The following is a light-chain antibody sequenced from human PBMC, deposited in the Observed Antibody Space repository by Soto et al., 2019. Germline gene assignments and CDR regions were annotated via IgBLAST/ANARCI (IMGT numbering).Light chain of an antibody. J-gene: IGKJ5*01. Sequence: EIVLTQSPCTLSLSPVERATLSCSASQSVSSSYLAWYQQKPGQAPRLLIYGASSRATGIPDRFSGTGSETDFTLTISRLEPEDFAVYYCQQYDNSPITFGQGTRLEIK. V-gene: IGKV3-20*01. CDR3: QQYDNSPIT. CDR2: GAS. CDR1: QSVSSSY.